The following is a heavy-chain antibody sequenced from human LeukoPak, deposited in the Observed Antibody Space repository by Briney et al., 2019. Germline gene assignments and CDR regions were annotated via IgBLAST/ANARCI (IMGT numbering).Heavy chain of an antibody. V-gene: IGHV4-39*07. CDR1: GGSISTSNYY. CDR2: IFYSGST. Sequence: NASETLSLTCTVSGGSISTSNYYWGWIRQPPGKGLEWIGNIFYSGSTYYSPSLRSRVTISLDTSRNQFSLKLNSVTAADTAVYYCARGRRGYSYGTIDYWGQGTLVTVSS. D-gene: IGHD5-18*01. CDR3: ARGRRGYSYGTIDY. J-gene: IGHJ4*02.